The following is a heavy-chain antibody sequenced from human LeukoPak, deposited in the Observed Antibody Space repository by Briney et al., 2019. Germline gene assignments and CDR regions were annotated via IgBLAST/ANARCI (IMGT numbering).Heavy chain of an antibody. Sequence: SVKVSCKASGGTFSSYTISWVRQAPGQGLEWMGRIIPILGIANYAQKFQGRVTITADKSTSTAYMELSSLRSEDTAVYYCARDPRGRDSSSSGLGFDYWGQGTLVTVSS. CDR1: GGTFSSYT. V-gene: IGHV1-69*04. CDR3: ARDPRGRDSSSSGLGFDY. CDR2: IIPILGIA. D-gene: IGHD6-6*01. J-gene: IGHJ4*02.